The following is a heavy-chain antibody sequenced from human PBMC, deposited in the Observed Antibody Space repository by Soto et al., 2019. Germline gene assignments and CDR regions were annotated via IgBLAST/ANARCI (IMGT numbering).Heavy chain of an antibody. CDR2: ISSSSDKT. CDR3: ARLPKGSLVTE. D-gene: IGHD2-21*02. V-gene: IGHV3-48*02. CDR1: GFSFSDYS. Sequence: GGSLRLSCIASGFSFSDYSMNWVRQAPGKGLQWVSYISSSSDKTYYADSVKGRFTVSRDNAKNALFLEMNSLRDDDTATYYCARLPKGSLVTEWCPGTRATVSS. J-gene: IGHJ4*02.